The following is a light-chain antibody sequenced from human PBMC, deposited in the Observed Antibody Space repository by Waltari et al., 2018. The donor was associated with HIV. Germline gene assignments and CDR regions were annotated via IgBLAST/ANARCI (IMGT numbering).Light chain of an antibody. J-gene: IGLJ2*01. Sequence: QSVLTQPAAVSGSPGQSIAVSCTGTRSDVGGYDSVSWYQQHPDKAPKLLIYEVRSRPSGVSDRFSGSKSGNTASLTISGLQPEDEADYYCSSFTDNRAVIFGGGTKLTVL. CDR1: RSDVGGYDS. CDR3: SSFTDNRAVI. CDR2: EVR. V-gene: IGLV2-14*03.